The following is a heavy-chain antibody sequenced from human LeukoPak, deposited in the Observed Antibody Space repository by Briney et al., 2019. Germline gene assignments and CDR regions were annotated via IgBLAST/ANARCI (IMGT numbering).Heavy chain of an antibody. V-gene: IGHV4-38-2*02. Sequence: SETLSLTCTVSGYSISSGYYWGWIRQPPGKGLEWIGSIYHSGSTYYNPSLKSRVTISVDTSKNQFSLKLSSVTAADTAVYYCARGASLGSVDYWGQGTLVTVSS. J-gene: IGHJ4*02. D-gene: IGHD3-10*01. CDR1: GYSISSGYY. CDR3: ARGASLGSVDY. CDR2: IYHSGST.